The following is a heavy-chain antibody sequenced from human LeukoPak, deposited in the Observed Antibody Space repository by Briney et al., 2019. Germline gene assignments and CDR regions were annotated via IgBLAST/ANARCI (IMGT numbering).Heavy chain of an antibody. CDR2: INHSGST. CDR1: GGSFSGYY. D-gene: IGHD3-10*01. CDR3: ARGLVLLWFGELHNWFDP. V-gene: IGHV4-34*01. Sequence: SETLSLTCAVYGGSFSGYYWSWIRQPPGKGLEWIGEINHSGSTNYNPSLKSRVTISVDTSKNQISLKLSSVTAADTAVYYCARGLVLLWFGELHNWFDPWGQGTLVTVSS. J-gene: IGHJ5*02.